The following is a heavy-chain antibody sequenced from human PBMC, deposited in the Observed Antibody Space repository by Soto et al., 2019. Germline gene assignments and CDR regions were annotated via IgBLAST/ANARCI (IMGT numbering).Heavy chain of an antibody. D-gene: IGHD3-16*02. V-gene: IGHV3-15*01. CDR1: GFTFSNAW. CDR3: TTIGSLYYDYIWGSYRPKRRNAFDI. Sequence: EVQLVESGGGLVKPGGSLRLSCAASGFTFSNAWMSWVRQAPGKGLEWVGRIKSKTDGGTTDYAAPVKGRFTISRNDSKNTLYLQMNSLKTEDTAVYYCTTIGSLYYDYIWGSYRPKRRNAFDIWGQGTMVTVSS. J-gene: IGHJ3*02. CDR2: IKSKTDGGTT.